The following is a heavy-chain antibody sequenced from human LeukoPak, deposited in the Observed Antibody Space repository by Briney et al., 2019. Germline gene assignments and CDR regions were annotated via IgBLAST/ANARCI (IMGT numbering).Heavy chain of an antibody. V-gene: IGHV1-24*01. Sequence: ASVKVSCKVSGYTLTELSMHWVRQAPGRGLEWMGGFDPEDGETIYAQKLQGRVTMTEDTSTDTAYMELSSLRSEDTAVYYCATGGAVAEDYWWFDPWGQGTLVTVSS. D-gene: IGHD6-19*01. CDR2: FDPEDGET. CDR1: GYTLTELS. CDR3: ATGGAVAEDYWWFDP. J-gene: IGHJ5*02.